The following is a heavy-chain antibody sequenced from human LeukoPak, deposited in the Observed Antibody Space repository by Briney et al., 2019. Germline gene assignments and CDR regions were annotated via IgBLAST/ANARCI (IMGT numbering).Heavy chain of an antibody. D-gene: IGHD3-9*01. CDR2: IYYSGST. V-gene: IGHV4-39*07. Sequence: SETLSLTCTVSGGSISSYYWSWIRQPPGKGLEWIGSIYYSGSTYYNPSLKSRVTISVDTSKNQFSLKLSSVTAADTAVYYCARGLRYFDWLTDYYYMDVWGQGTLVTVSS. CDR1: GGSISSYY. CDR3: ARGLRYFDWLTDYYYMDV. J-gene: IGHJ6*03.